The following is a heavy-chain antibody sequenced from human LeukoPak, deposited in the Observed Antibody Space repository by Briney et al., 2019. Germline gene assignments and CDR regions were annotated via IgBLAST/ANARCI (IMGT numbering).Heavy chain of an antibody. V-gene: IGHV1-2*02. CDR1: GYTFTSYG. J-gene: IGHJ1*01. D-gene: IGHD6-13*01. CDR3: ARGAYSSSWESRGFAASQH. Sequence: GASVKVSCKASGYTFTSYGISWVRQAPGQGLEWMGWINPNSGGTNYAQKFQGRVTMTRDTSISTAYMELSRLRSDDTAVYYCARGAYSSSWESRGFAASQHWGQGTLVTVSS. CDR2: INPNSGGT.